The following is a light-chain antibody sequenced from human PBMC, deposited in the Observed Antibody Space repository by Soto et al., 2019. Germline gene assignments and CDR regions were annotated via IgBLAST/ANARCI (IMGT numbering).Light chain of an antibody. CDR2: GAS. Sequence: EIVLTQSPGTLSLSPGERATLSCRASQSVSSSYLAWYQQKPGQAPRLLIYGASSRATGIPDRFSGSGSGTDFTLTISRLEREEFAVYYCQQYDSSPLTFGGGTKVEIK. CDR3: QQYDSSPLT. J-gene: IGKJ4*01. V-gene: IGKV3-20*01. CDR1: QSVSSSY.